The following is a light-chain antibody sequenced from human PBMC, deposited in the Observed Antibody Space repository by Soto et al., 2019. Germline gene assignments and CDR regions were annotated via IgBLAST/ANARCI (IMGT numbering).Light chain of an antibody. V-gene: IGKV2-30*01. CDR2: KVS. CDR3: MQGIQWWT. J-gene: IGKJ1*01. CDR1: QSLVDSDGKTY. Sequence: DVVLTQSPLSLPVTLGQPASISCRSSQSLVDSDGKTYLSWFQQRPGQSPRRLIYKVSNRDSGVPDRFSGSGSGTDFTLKISRVEAEDVGVYYCMQGIQWWTFGQGTKVDIK.